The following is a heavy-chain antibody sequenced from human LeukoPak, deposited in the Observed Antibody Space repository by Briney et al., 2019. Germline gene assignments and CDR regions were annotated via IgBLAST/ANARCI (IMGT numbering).Heavy chain of an antibody. J-gene: IGHJ4*02. CDR1: GGSISSYY. V-gene: IGHV4-59*01. Sequence: PSETLSLTCTVSGGSISSYYWSWIRQPPGKGLEWIGYIYYSGSTNYNPSLKSRVTISVDTPKNQFSLKLNSVTAADTAVYYCARYVWGSYPGLYYFDYWGQGTLVTVSS. CDR3: ARYVWGSYPGLYYFDY. D-gene: IGHD3-16*02. CDR2: IYYSGST.